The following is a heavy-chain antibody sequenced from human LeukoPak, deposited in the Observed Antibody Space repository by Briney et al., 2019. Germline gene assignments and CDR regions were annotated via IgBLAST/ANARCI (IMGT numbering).Heavy chain of an antibody. CDR2: YGNGSNK. Sequence: GRSLRPSCAASGFTFMACTGSARLQARGWSGWHLYGNGSNKYYADSVKGRFTISRDNSKNTLYLQMNRLRAEDTAVYYCAKDFSVYYYDSRVLDYWGQGTLVTVSS. CDR1: GFTFMA. D-gene: IGHD3-22*01. CDR3: AKDFSVYYYDSRVLDY. V-gene: IGHV3-30*02. J-gene: IGHJ4*02.